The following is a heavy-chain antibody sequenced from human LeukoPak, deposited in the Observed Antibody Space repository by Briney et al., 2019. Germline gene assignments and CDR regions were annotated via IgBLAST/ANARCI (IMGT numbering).Heavy chain of an antibody. CDR3: ARLAARRNYYYYYYMDV. CDR2: INHSGST. J-gene: IGHJ6*03. CDR1: GGSFSGYY. Sequence: PSETLSLTCAVYGGSFSGYYWSWIRQPPGKGLEWIGEINHSGSTNYNPSLKSRVTISVDTSKNQFSLKLSSVTAADTAVYYCARLAARRNYYYYYYMDVWGKGTTVTVSS. V-gene: IGHV4-34*01. D-gene: IGHD2-15*01.